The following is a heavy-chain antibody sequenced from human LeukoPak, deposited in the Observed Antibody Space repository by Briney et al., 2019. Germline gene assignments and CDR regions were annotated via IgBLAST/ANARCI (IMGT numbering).Heavy chain of an antibody. D-gene: IGHD2-2*01. CDR2: IYYSGST. V-gene: IGHV4-59*12. J-gene: IGHJ5*02. CDR3: ARDIDCSSTSCYHRWFDP. Sequence: SETLSLTCTVSGGSISSYYWSWIRQAPGKGLEWIGYIYYSGSTNYNPSLKSRVTISVDTSKNQFSLKLSSVTAADTAVYYCARDIDCSSTSCYHRWFDPWGQGTLVTVSS. CDR1: GGSISSYY.